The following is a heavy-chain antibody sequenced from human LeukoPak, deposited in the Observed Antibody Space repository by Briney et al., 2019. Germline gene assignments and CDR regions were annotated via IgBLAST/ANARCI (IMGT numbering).Heavy chain of an antibody. Sequence: ASVKVSCKASGYTFTSYGISWVRQAPGQGLEWMGWISAYNGNTNYAQKFQGRVTMTRDMSTSTVYMELSSLRSEDTAVYYCARGSGSKIDYWGQGTLVTVSS. CDR1: GYTFTSYG. V-gene: IGHV1-18*01. J-gene: IGHJ4*02. CDR2: ISAYNGNT. D-gene: IGHD3-10*01. CDR3: ARGSGSKIDY.